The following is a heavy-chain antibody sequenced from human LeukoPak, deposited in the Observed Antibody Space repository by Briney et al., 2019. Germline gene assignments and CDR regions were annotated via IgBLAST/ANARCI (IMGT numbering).Heavy chain of an antibody. CDR1: GGSISSGSYY. D-gene: IGHD3-10*01. V-gene: IGHV4-61*02. CDR3: ARVSLVRGAPDYYFDY. Sequence: SETLSLTCTVSGGSISSGSYYWSWIRQPAGKGLEWIGRIYTSGSTNYNPSLKSRVTISVDTSKNQFSLKLSSVTAADTAVYYCARVSLVRGAPDYYFDYWGQGTLVTVSS. CDR2: IYTSGST. J-gene: IGHJ4*02.